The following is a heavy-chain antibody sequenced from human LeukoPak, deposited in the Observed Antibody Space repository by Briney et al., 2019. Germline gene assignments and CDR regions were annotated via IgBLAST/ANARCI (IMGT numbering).Heavy chain of an antibody. CDR3: ARDGYTGYYYYSHYMDV. D-gene: IGHD5-12*01. CDR2: ISSSSSTI. Sequence: GGPVRLSCEASGLTFSSFSRNRVRQAPGKGREWGSYISSSSSTIYYADSVKGRFTISRDTATNSLYLQMNSLRAEDTAVYYCARDGYTGYYYYSHYMDVWGKGTTVTVSS. J-gene: IGHJ6*03. V-gene: IGHV3-48*04. CDR1: GLTFSSFS.